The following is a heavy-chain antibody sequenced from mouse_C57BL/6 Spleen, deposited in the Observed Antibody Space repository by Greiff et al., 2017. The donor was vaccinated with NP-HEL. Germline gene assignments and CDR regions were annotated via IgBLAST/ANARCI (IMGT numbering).Heavy chain of an antibody. J-gene: IGHJ2*01. V-gene: IGHV1-61*01. CDR2: IYPSDSET. D-gene: IGHD1-1*01. CDR3: ARGDYYGSGFDY. Sequence: QVQLKQPGAELVRPGSSVKLSCKASGYTFTSYWMDWAKQRPGQGLEWIGNIYPSDSETHYNQKFKDKATLTVDKSSSTAYMQLSSLTSEDSAVYYCARGDYYGSGFDYWGQGTTLTVSS. CDR1: GYTFTSYW.